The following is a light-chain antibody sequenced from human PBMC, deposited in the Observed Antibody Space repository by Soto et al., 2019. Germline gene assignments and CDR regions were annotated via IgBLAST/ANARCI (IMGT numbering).Light chain of an antibody. CDR1: QSISSY. CDR2: AAS. Sequence: DIQMTQSPSSLSASVGDRVTITCRASQSISSYLNWYQQKPGKAPKLLIYAASSLQSGVPSRFSGSGSGTDFTLTISRLQSEDFGVYYCQQYNNWWTFGQGTKVEI. J-gene: IGKJ1*01. CDR3: QQYNNWWT. V-gene: IGKV1-39*01.